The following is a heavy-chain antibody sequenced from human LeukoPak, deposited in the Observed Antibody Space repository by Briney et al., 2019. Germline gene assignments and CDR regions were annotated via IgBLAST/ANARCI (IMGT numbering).Heavy chain of an antibody. D-gene: IGHD6-19*01. J-gene: IGHJ4*02. V-gene: IGHV1-69*13. CDR2: IIPIFGTA. CDR3: AARGIAVAGTFDY. Sequence: ASVKVSCKASGGTFISYAISWVRQAPGQGLEWMGGIIPIFGTANYAQKFQGRVTITADESTSTAYMELSSLRSEDTAVYYCAARGIAVAGTFDYWGQGTLVTVSS. CDR1: GGTFISYA.